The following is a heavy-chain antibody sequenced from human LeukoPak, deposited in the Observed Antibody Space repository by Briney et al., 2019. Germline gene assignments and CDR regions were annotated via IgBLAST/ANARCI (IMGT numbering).Heavy chain of an antibody. J-gene: IGHJ6*03. CDR1: GYSFTSYW. CDR3: ARGQRGGPYYYYMDV. D-gene: IGHD1-1*01. Sequence: GESLKISCKGSGYSFTSYWIGWVRQMPGKGLEWMGIIYPGDSDTRYSPSFQGQVTISADKSISTAYLQWSSLKASDTAVYYCARGQRGGPYYYYMDVWGKGTTVTVSS. CDR2: IYPGDSDT. V-gene: IGHV5-51*01.